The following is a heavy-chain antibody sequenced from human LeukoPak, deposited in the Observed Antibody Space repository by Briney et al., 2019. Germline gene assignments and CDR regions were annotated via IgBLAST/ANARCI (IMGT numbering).Heavy chain of an antibody. CDR1: GHTFTIYA. Sequence: ASVTVSSTASGHTFTIYAMQWVRQAPGQRREWMGWLNAGNGNTKYSKKFQGRVTITRDTSASTAYMELSSLKSEGTAVYHCARDRGVRGVMRNWYDPWGQGTLVTVSS. CDR2: LNAGNGNT. V-gene: IGHV1-3*01. D-gene: IGHD3-10*01. J-gene: IGHJ5*02. CDR3: ARDRGVRGVMRNWYDP.